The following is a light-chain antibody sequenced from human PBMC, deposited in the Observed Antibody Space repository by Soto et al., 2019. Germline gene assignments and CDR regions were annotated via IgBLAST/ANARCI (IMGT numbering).Light chain of an antibody. CDR3: QQYAFSPRT. V-gene: IGKV3-20*01. CDR1: QSIDSKY. Sequence: VLTQSPGTLALSPGERATLSFRASQSIDSKYFSWYQQKPGQAPRLLLYGGSRRATGVPDRFCGAGSGTDFTLTISRLEPEDFAVFYCQQYAFSPRTFGKGTRLQSK. J-gene: IGKJ5*01. CDR2: GGS.